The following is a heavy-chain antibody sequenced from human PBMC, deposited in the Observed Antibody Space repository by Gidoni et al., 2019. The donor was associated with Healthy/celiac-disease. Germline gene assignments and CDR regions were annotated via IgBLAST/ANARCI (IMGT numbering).Heavy chain of an antibody. D-gene: IGHD3-3*01. V-gene: IGHV3-23*01. CDR2: ISGSGGST. J-gene: IGHJ5*02. Sequence: EVQLLESGGGLVQPGGSLRLSCAASGFTFSSYAISWVRQAPGKGLGWVSVISGSGGSTYYADSVKGRFTISRDNSKNTLYLQMNSLRAEDTAVYYCAKDVNSYDFWSGYYQPPLGWFDPWGQGTLVTVSS. CDR3: AKDVNSYDFWSGYYQPPLGWFDP. CDR1: GFTFSSYA.